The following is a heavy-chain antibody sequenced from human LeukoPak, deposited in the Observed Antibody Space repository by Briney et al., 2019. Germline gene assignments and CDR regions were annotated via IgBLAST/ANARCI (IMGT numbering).Heavy chain of an antibody. CDR1: GYTFTSFG. D-gene: IGHD3-22*01. CDR2: VSASNVNT. J-gene: IGHJ4*02. V-gene: IGHV1-18*01. Sequence: ASVKVSCKASGYTFTSFGISWVRQAPGQGLEWMGWVSASNVNTKYAQKFQGRVTMATDTSTSTAYMELRSLRSDDTAVYYCARVGWVYDSSGYPDYWGQGTLVTVSS. CDR3: ARVGWVYDSSGYPDY.